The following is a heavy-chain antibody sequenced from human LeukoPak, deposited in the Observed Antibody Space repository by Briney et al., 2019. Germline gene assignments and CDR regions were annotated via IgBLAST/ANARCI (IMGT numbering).Heavy chain of an antibody. J-gene: IGHJ5*02. D-gene: IGHD2-21*01. Sequence: PSETLSLTCTVSGASISSGAYHWSWIRQAPGEGLEWIGHSGTTSYNPSLNGRVSISVDTSKNQFSLRLTSVTAADTAVYFCATYCGSQGGSGSWGQGTRVTVSS. CDR2: SGTT. V-gene: IGHV4-30-4*01. CDR1: GASISSGAYH. CDR3: ATYCGSQGGSGS.